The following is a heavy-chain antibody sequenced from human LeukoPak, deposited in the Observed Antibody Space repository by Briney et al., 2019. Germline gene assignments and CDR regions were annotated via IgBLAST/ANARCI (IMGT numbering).Heavy chain of an antibody. V-gene: IGHV3-33*06. CDR3: AKHSGYDSYYMDV. Sequence: GGSLRLSCAASGFTFSSYGMHWVRQAPGKGLEWVAVIWYDGSNKYYADSVKGRFTISRDNSKNTLYLQMNSLRTEDTAVYYCAKHSGYDSYYMDVWGKGTTDTVSS. CDR2: IWYDGSNK. J-gene: IGHJ6*03. D-gene: IGHD5-12*01. CDR1: GFTFSSYG.